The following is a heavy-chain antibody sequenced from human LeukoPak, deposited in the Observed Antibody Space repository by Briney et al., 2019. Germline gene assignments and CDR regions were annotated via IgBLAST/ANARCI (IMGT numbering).Heavy chain of an antibody. Sequence: GGSLRLSCAASGFTLSDSAVHWVRQASGRGLEWVGRIRSKADSYATAYAASVEGRFSVSRDDSKNTAYLQMNSLKTEDTAVYYCTRLGNWNDGEAFDIWGQGTKVT. V-gene: IGHV3-73*01. CDR1: GFTLSDSA. CDR3: TRLGNWNDGEAFDI. CDR2: IRSKADSYAT. J-gene: IGHJ3*02. D-gene: IGHD1-1*01.